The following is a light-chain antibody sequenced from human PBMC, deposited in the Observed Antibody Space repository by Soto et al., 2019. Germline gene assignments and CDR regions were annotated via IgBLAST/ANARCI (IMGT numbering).Light chain of an antibody. V-gene: IGKV1-33*01. CDR3: QQYDDLPIT. CDR1: HDIHSR. CDR2: DAS. J-gene: IGKJ5*01. Sequence: DIQMAQYPSSLSASVGDRVTITCQANHDIHSRLNWYQQKPGKALKLLIYDASNLHPGVPSRFRGSGSGTEFSFNITSLQPEDVATYYCQQYDDLPITFGQGTRLEIK.